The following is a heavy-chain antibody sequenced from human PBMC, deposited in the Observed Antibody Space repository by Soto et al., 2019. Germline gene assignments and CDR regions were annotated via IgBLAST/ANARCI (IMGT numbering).Heavy chain of an antibody. CDR3: ARVVLDTTVTYPYYFDY. J-gene: IGHJ4*02. CDR1: GYTFTSYG. Sequence: QVQLVQSGAEVKKPGASVKVSCKASGYTFTSYGISWVRQAPGQGLEWMGWISAYNGNTNDAQKLQGRVTMTTDTSTSTAYMELRSLRSDDTAVYYCARVVLDTTVTYPYYFDYWGQGTLVTVSS. D-gene: IGHD4-4*01. V-gene: IGHV1-18*01. CDR2: ISAYNGNT.